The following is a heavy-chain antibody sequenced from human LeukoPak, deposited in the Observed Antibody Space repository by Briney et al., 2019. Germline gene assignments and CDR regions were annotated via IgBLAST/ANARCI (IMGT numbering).Heavy chain of an antibody. CDR2: ISWNSGSI. V-gene: IGHV3-9*01. CDR1: GFTFDDYA. J-gene: IGHJ4*02. CDR3: AKDVDY. Sequence: GRSLRLSCAASGFTFDDYAMHWVRQAPGKGLEWVSGISWNSGSIGYADSVKGRFTISRDNSKNTLYLQMNSLRAEDTAVYYCAKDVDYWGQGTLVTVSS.